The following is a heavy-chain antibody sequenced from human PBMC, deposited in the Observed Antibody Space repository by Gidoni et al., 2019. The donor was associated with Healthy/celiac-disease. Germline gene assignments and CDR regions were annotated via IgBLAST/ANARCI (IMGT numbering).Heavy chain of an antibody. CDR1: VGPFSSYA. J-gene: IGHJ6*02. V-gene: IGHV1-69*06. CDR3: ARDADYGGHSGGMDV. CDR2: IIPIVGTA. Sequence: VQLVQSGAEVTKTGSSVKVSCKASVGPFSSYAISWVRQAPGQGLEWMGGIIPIVGTANYAQKFQGRVTITADKSTSTAYMELSSLRSEDTAVYYCARDADYGGHSGGMDVWGQGTTVTVSS. D-gene: IGHD4-17*01.